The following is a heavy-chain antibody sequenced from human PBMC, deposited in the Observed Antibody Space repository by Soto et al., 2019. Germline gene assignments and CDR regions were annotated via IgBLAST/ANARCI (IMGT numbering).Heavy chain of an antibody. V-gene: IGHV3-23*01. CDR1: GFPFSSFA. J-gene: IGHJ4*02. D-gene: IGHD6-13*01. CDR2: ISGSGTTT. Sequence: VQLLESGGGLVQPGGSLRLSCAASGFPFSSFAMRWVRQAPGKGLEWVSAISGSGTTTYYADSVKGRFTISRDNSKNTVYLQMNSLRAEDTAVYYCAKAQSWYFDYWGQGTLVTVSS. CDR3: AKAQSWYFDY.